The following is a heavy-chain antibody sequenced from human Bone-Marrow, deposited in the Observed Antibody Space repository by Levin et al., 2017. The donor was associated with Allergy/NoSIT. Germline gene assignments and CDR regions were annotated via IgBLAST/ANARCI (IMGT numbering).Heavy chain of an antibody. CDR2: IYYDGST. CDR3: ARARGEENDYEDYGPPPIKYFFDY. V-gene: IGHV4-31*03. CDR1: GGSINRGGHF. J-gene: IGHJ4*02. D-gene: IGHD4-17*01. Sequence: SETLSLTCSVAGGSINRGGHFWSWIRQHPGKGLEWIGNIYYDGSTNYNPSLKSRVSMTVDTSKNQFALQLRSVTAADTTIYYCARARGEENDYEDYGPPPIKYFFDYWGQGRLVTVS.